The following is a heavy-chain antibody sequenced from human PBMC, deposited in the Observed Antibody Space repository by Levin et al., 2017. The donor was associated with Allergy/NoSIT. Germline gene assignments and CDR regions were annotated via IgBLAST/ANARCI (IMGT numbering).Heavy chain of an antibody. J-gene: IGHJ4*02. D-gene: IGHD3-3*01. CDR1: GYTFTSYY. CDR2: INPSGGST. Sequence: ASVKVSCKTSGYTFTSYYIHWVRQAPGQGPEWMGIINPSGGSTRYAQKFQGRVTMTRDTSTSTVYMQLSSLRSEDTAVYYCARLGARITTLVDYWGQGTLVTVSS. V-gene: IGHV1-46*01. CDR3: ARLGARITTLVDY.